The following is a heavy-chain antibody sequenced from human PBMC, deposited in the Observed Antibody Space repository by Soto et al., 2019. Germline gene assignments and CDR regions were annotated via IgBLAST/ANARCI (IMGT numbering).Heavy chain of an antibody. J-gene: IGHJ4*02. D-gene: IGHD2-15*01. Sequence: EVQLVESGGGLVKPGGSLRLSCAASGFTCSYAWMNWVRQVSGKGLEWVALIKSKAHGGTTDYAALVEGRFTISRDDSTNTLYLQMNSLQTEATGLYYRTAGLYNSVGVEQWGQGTQVTVSS. V-gene: IGHV3-15*07. CDR3: TAGLYNSVGVEQ. CDR2: IKSKAHGGTT. CDR1: GFTCSYAW.